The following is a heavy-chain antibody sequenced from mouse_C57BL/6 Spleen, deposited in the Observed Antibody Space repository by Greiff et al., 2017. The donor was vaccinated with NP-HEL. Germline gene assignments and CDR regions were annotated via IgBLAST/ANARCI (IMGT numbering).Heavy chain of an antibody. J-gene: IGHJ3*01. D-gene: IGHD2-4*01. V-gene: IGHV1-54*01. CDR2: INPGSGGT. CDR3: ARGDDYGLFAY. CDR1: GYAFTNYL. Sequence: QVQLQQSGAELVRPGTSVKVSCKASGYAFTNYLIEWVKQRPGQGLEWIGVINPGSGGTNYNEKFKGKATLTADKSSSTAYMQLSSLTSEDSAVYFCARGDDYGLFAYWGQGTLVTVSA.